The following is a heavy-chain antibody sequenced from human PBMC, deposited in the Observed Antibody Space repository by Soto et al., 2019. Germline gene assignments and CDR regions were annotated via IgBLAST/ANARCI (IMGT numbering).Heavy chain of an antibody. CDR3: TRTSTSGTPFDY. J-gene: IGHJ4*02. Sequence: QVQLQESRPGLVNPSGTLSLTCAVSGGSISTSNWWSWVRQPPGKGLEWIGEVYHSGRTNYNPSLKSLVAMTVDKSKIQFSLKLNSMTAADAALYYSTRTSTSGTPFDYWGQGSLVTVSS. CDR1: GGSISTSNW. V-gene: IGHV4-4*02. CDR2: VYHSGRT. D-gene: IGHD2-2*01.